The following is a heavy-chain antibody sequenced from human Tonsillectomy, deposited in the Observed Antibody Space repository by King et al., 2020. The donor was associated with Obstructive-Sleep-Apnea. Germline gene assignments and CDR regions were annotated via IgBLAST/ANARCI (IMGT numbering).Heavy chain of an antibody. Sequence: QLVQSGGGLVQPGGSLRLSCAASGFTFTDYTMNWVRQAPGKGLEWGSYISSSSTTIYNADSVKGRFSISRDTAENSLFLQMSSLRAEDTAVYYCARDSKSGGEVGAFDIWGQGTMVTVSS. D-gene: IGHD1-26*01. CDR3: ARDSKSGGEVGAFDI. CDR2: ISSSSTTI. V-gene: IGHV3-48*04. J-gene: IGHJ3*02. CDR1: GFTFTDYT.